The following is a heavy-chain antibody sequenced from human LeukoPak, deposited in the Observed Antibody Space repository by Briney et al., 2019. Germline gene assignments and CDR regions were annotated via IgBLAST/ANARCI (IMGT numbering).Heavy chain of an antibody. CDR2: IYHNGNT. CDR1: GGSFSAYY. J-gene: IGHJ4*02. CDR3: ARGRSAESVPPYYFDY. V-gene: IGHV4-34*01. Sequence: SETLSLTCAVYGGSFSAYYWSWIRQPPGKGPEWIGEIYHNGNTNYNPSLKSRVTISVDTSKNQFSLKLSSVTAADTAVYYCARGRSAESVPPYYFDYWGQGTLVTVSS.